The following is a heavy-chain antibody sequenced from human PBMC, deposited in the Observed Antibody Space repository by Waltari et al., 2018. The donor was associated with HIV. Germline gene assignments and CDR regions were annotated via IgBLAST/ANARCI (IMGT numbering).Heavy chain of an antibody. Sequence: VQLVESGGGLVQPGGSLRVSCSGCGFSYSRYSMNWVRQAPGKGREWVSYISSGSSTIHYADSVKGRFTISRDNAKNSLFLQMNSLRDEDTAVYYCARNPLQITILVSLYYFDYWGQGTLVTVSS. V-gene: IGHV3-48*02. CDR2: ISSGSSTI. CDR3: ARNPLQITILVSLYYFDY. J-gene: IGHJ4*02. D-gene: IGHD3-3*01. CDR1: GFSYSRYS.